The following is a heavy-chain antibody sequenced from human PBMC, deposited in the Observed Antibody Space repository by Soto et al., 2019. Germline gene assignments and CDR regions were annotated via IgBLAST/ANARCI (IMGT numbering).Heavy chain of an antibody. CDR1: GYTFSNYA. D-gene: IGHD2-2*01. CDR3: AGGYCSSTNCYAYNWNVI. V-gene: IGHV1-3*01. Sequence: GASVKVSCKASGYTFSNYAMHWVRQAPGQRLEWMGWINAGNGNTKYSQKFQDRITITSDTYASTAYMELSSLRSEDTAVYFCAGGYCSSTNCYAYNWNVIWGQGTQVTAPQ. CDR2: INAGNGNT. J-gene: IGHJ4*02.